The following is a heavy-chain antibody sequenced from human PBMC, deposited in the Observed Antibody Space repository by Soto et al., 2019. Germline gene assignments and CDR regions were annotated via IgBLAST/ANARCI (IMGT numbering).Heavy chain of an antibody. V-gene: IGHV3-23*01. J-gene: IGHJ4*02. CDR2: ISGSGSST. D-gene: IGHD2-2*01. Sequence: GGSLRLFCSASGFTFRNYAMNWVRQAPGKGLEWVSGISGSGSSTYYADSVKGRFTISRDNSKNTLYLQMNSLRAEDTAVYYCAKNGNIVVVPAAPDYWGQGTLVTSPQ. CDR1: GFTFRNYA. CDR3: AKNGNIVVVPAAPDY.